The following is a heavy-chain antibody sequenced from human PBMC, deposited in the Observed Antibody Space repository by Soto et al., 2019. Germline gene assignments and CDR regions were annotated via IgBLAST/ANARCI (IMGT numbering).Heavy chain of an antibody. CDR1: GSTFRSYG. V-gene: IGHV3-30*18. Sequence: QVQLVESGGGVVQPGRSLRLSCAASGSTFRSYGMHWVRQAPGKGLEWVAAISYDGSNKNYVDSVKGRFTISRDNSENTLYLQMNSVRAEDAAVYYCAKDTYYHDSTGYYVFDYWGQGTLVTVSS. CDR3: AKDTYYHDSTGYYVFDY. CDR2: ISYDGSNK. D-gene: IGHD3-22*01. J-gene: IGHJ4*02.